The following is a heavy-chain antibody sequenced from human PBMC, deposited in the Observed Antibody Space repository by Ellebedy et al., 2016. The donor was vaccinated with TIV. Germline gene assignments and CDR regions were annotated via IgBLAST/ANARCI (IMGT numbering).Heavy chain of an antibody. CDR1: GFTFSNYW. J-gene: IGHJ4*02. Sequence: GESLKISCAASGFTFSNYWMSWVRQAPGKGLEWVSTISGSGGRTYQVDSVKGRFTISRDNSKNTLYLEMNSLRAEDTAVYYCAKDTFYDSSGYYGYWGQGTLVTVSS. CDR3: AKDTFYDSSGYYGY. D-gene: IGHD3-22*01. CDR2: ISGSGGRT. V-gene: IGHV3-23*01.